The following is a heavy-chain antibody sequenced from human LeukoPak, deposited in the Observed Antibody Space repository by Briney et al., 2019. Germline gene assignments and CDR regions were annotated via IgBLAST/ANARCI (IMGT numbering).Heavy chain of an antibody. V-gene: IGHV4-59*08. CDR2: IYYSGST. CDR3: ARHGRGYSYGPFDY. J-gene: IGHJ4*02. CDR1: GGSISSYY. Sequence: PSETLSLTCTVSGGSISSYYWSWIQQPPGKGLEWIGYIYYSGSTNYNPSLKSRVTISVDTSKNQFSLKLSSVTAADTAVYYCARHGRGYSYGPFDYWGQGTLVTVSS. D-gene: IGHD5-18*01.